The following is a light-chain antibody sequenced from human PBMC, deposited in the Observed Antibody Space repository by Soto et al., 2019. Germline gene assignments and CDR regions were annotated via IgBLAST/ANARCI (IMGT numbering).Light chain of an antibody. Sequence: AIRGTQSPSSLSASRGDRVSITCRASQGISSYLAWYQQKPGKAPKLLIYAASTLQSGVPSRFSGSGSGTDFTLTISCLQSEDFATYYCQQYYSYPRTFGQGTKVDIK. CDR3: QQYYSYPRT. J-gene: IGKJ1*01. CDR1: QGISSY. V-gene: IGKV1-8*01. CDR2: AAS.